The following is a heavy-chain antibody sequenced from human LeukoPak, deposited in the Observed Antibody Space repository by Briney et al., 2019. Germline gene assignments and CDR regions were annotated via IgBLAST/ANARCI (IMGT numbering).Heavy chain of an antibody. CDR1: GGTFSSYA. V-gene: IGHV1-69*13. D-gene: IGHD2-15*01. Sequence: ASVKVPCKASGGTFSSYAISWVRQAPGQGLEWMGGIIPIFGTANYAQKFQGRVTITADESTSTAYMELSSLRSEDTAVYYCAREPYCSGGSCSSAPLDYWGQGTLVTVSS. CDR3: AREPYCSGGSCSSAPLDY. CDR2: IIPIFGTA. J-gene: IGHJ4*02.